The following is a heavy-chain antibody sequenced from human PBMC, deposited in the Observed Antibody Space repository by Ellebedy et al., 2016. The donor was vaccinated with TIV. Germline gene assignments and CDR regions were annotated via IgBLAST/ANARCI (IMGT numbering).Heavy chain of an antibody. V-gene: IGHV4-59*02. D-gene: IGHD1-14*01. Sequence: ESLKISCAASKFTVSYNYMNWIRQPPGKGLEWIGYIYYSGSTNYNPSLKSRVTISVDTSKNQFSLKLSSVTAADTAVYYCARGYKGMDVWGQGTTVTVSS. J-gene: IGHJ6*02. CDR2: IYYSGST. CDR1: KFTVSYNY. CDR3: ARGYKGMDV.